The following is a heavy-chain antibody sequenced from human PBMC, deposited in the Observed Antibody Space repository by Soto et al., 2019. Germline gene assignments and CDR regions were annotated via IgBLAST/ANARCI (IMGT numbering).Heavy chain of an antibody. CDR3: ARDPDYGTNSGLPLVNY. V-gene: IGHV1-69*06. D-gene: IGHD4-17*01. CDR2: IMPIFATP. J-gene: IGHJ4*02. Sequence: QVKLVQSGAEVKKPGSSVKVSCKASGGPFSDYSINWVRQAPGQGLEWMGGIMPIFATPNYAQKFQGRVTITSDKSPNTAYMELSNLISDDTAIYFCARDPDYGTNSGLPLVNYWGQGPLVTVTS. CDR1: GGPFSDYS.